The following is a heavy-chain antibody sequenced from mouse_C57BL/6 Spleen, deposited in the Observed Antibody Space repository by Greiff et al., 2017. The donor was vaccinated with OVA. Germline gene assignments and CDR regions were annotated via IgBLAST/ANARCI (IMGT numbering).Heavy chain of an antibody. D-gene: IGHD2-12*01. V-gene: IGHV2-2*01. CDR2: IWSGGST. CDR1: GFSLTSYG. J-gene: IGHJ4*01. Sequence: QVQLKQSGPGLVQPSQSLSITCTVSGFSLTSYGVHWVRQSPGKGLEWLGVIWSGGSTDYNAAFISRLSISKDNSKSQVFFKMNSLQADDTAIYYCARTEGAYYSYYYAMDYWGQGTSVTVSS. CDR3: ARTEGAYYSYYYAMDY.